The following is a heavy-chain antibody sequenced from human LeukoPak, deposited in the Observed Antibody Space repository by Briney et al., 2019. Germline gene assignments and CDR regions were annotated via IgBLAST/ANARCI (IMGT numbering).Heavy chain of an antibody. CDR2: MSGVGCTT. D-gene: IGHD6-19*01. Sequence: GGSLRLSCEASGFTFNNYAMNWVRQAPGKGLEWVSAMSGVGCTTYYAASVRGRFTISRDNSKNILSLQMSSLRVEDTAVYYCAKGSQWLLRGGAYFDSWGQGTPVSVSS. CDR3: AKGSQWLLRGGAYFDS. V-gene: IGHV3-23*01. CDR1: GFTFNNYA. J-gene: IGHJ4*02.